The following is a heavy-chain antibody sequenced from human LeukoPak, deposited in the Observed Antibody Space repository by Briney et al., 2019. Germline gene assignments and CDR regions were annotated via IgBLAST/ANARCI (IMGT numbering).Heavy chain of an antibody. CDR1: GGSIRSGSYY. Sequence: SETLSLTCTVSGGSIRSGSYYWSWIRQAAGKGLEWIGRVYTSGSTNYNPSLESRVTISVDTSKNQFSLNLSSVTAADTAVYYCAGGVTIGRGTSQHFDYWGQGTLVTVSS. J-gene: IGHJ4*02. D-gene: IGHD3-10*01. CDR3: AGGVTIGRGTSQHFDY. CDR2: VYTSGST. V-gene: IGHV4-61*02.